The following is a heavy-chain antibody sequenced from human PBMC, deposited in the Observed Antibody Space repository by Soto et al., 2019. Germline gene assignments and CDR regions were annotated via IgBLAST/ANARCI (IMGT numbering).Heavy chain of an antibody. J-gene: IGHJ4*02. CDR3: AKGGDHDYYFDY. Sequence: DVQLVESGGGLVQPGRSLRLSCAASGFTFDDYAMHWVRQAPGKGLEWVSGISWNSGSIGYADSVKGRFTISRDNAKNSLYLQMNSLRAEDTALYYCAKGGDHDYYFDYWGQGTLVTVSS. CDR2: ISWNSGSI. V-gene: IGHV3-9*01. D-gene: IGHD7-27*01. CDR1: GFTFDDYA.